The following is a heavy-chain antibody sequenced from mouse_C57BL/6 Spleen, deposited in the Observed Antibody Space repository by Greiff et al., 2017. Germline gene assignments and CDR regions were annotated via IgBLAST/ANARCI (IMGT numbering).Heavy chain of an antibody. CDR1: GYTFTDYY. V-gene: IGHV1-26*01. D-gene: IGHD4-1*01. CDR3: ARANWDLNWYFDV. Sequence: EVQLQQSGPELVKISCKASGYTFTDYYMNWVKQSHGKSLEWIGDINPNNGGTSYNQKFKGKATLTVDKSSSTAYMELRSLTSEDSAVYYCARANWDLNWYFDVWGTGTTVTVSS. CDR2: INPNNGGT. J-gene: IGHJ1*03.